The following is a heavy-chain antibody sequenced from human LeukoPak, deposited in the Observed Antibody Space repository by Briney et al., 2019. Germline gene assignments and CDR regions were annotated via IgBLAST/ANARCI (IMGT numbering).Heavy chain of an antibody. CDR1: GFTFSSYS. Sequence: GGSLRLSCAASGFTFSSYSMNWVRQAPGKGLEWVSAISGSGDSTYYADSVKGRFTISRDNSANTLYLQMNSLRAEDTAVYYCGTGASTYCSGGSCSFDYWGQGTLVTVSS. CDR3: GTGASTYCSGGSCSFDY. D-gene: IGHD2-15*01. V-gene: IGHV3-23*01. CDR2: ISGSGDST. J-gene: IGHJ4*02.